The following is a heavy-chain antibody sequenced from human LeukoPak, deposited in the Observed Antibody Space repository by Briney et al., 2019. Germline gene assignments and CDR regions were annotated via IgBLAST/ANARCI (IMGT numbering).Heavy chain of an antibody. CDR3: ARVAFRSSSYISGIDY. CDR2: INGDGSTT. J-gene: IGHJ4*02. D-gene: IGHD1-20*01. V-gene: IGHV3-74*01. CDR1: GFTFSSYW. Sequence: GGSLRLSCAASGFTFSSYWMHWVRQGPGKGLVWVSRINGDGSTTHYADSVKGRFTISRDNAKNTLYLQMNSLRAEDTAVYYCARVAFRSSSYISGIDYWGQGTLVTVSS.